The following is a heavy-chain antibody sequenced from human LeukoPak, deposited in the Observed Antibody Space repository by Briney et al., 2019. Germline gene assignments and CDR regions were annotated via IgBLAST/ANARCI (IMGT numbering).Heavy chain of an antibody. CDR1: GFIFSTCA. CDR2: ISGSGCST. J-gene: IGHJ3*02. Sequence: PGGSLRLSCTASGFIFSTCAMSWVRQAPGKGLEWVSAISGSGCSTYYADTVKGRFTISRDNSKNTLLLQMNSLRAEDTAVYYCAKDRSSSSWFDGYDIWGQGTMVTVSS. V-gene: IGHV3-23*01. CDR3: AKDRSSSSWFDGYDI. D-gene: IGHD6-13*01.